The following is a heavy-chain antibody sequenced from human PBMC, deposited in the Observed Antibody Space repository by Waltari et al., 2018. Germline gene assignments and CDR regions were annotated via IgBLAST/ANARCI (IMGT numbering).Heavy chain of an antibody. CDR1: GFTFSSYS. CDR3: ARVGVHIVVVPAAPLDY. J-gene: IGHJ4*02. Sequence: EVQLVESGGGLVKPGGSLRLSCAASGFTFSSYSMNWVRQAPGKGLEWVSSISSSSSFIYYADSVKGRFTISRDNAKNSLYLQMNSLRAEDTAVYYCARVGVHIVVVPAAPLDYWGQGTLVTVSS. CDR2: ISSSSSFI. V-gene: IGHV3-21*01. D-gene: IGHD2-2*01.